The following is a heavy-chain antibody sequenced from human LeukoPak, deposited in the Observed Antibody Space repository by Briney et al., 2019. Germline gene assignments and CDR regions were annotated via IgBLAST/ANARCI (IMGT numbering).Heavy chain of an antibody. D-gene: IGHD1-1*01. J-gene: IGHJ4*02. CDR1: GFRFSEYW. CDR2: INKDGSDT. V-gene: IGHV3-74*03. Sequence: GWSVTLSCPASGFRFSEYWMHWLRPAPGKELVWVSRINKDGSDTTYPDSVKGRFTISRDNAKNTVYLQMHSLTVEDTAVYYCARDVGYRVDDCGPGTLVTVS. CDR3: ARDVGYRVDD.